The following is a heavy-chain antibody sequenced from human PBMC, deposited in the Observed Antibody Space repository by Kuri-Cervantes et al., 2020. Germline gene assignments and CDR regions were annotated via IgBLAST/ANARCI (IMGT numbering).Heavy chain of an antibody. CDR1: GFTLSTYT. V-gene: IGHV3-21*04. Sequence: GGSLRLSCAASGFTLSTYTMNWVRLAPGKGLEWVSSISSSGSTIYYADSVKGRFTISRDNAKNSLYLQMNSLRAEDTAVYYCARLGRGIVVVGGYFDYWGQGTLVTVSS. D-gene: IGHD2-15*01. CDR2: ISSSGSTI. J-gene: IGHJ4*02. CDR3: ARLGRGIVVVGGYFDY.